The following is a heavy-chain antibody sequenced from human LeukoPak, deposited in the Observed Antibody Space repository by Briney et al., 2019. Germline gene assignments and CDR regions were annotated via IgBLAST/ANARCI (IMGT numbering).Heavy chain of an antibody. J-gene: IGHJ6*03. V-gene: IGHV4-4*07. D-gene: IGHD1-26*01. CDR2: IYTSGST. Sequence: SETLSLTCTVSGGSISSYYWSWIRRPAGKGLEWIGRIYTSGSTNYNPSLKSRVTISVDKSKNQFSLKLSSVTAADTAVYYCARAKSGSYARDYYYYMDVWGKGTTVTASS. CDR1: GGSISSYY. CDR3: ARAKSGSYARDYYYYMDV.